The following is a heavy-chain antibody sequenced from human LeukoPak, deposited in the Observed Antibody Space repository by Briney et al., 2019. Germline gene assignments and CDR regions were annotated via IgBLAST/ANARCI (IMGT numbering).Heavy chain of an antibody. Sequence: GGSLRLSCAAYGFTFDDYAMHWVRQAPGKGLEWVSLISGDGGSTYYADSVKGRFTISRDNSKNSLYLQMNSLRTEDTALYYCANGGDSSGYAPLDYWGQGTLVTVSS. V-gene: IGHV3-43*02. CDR3: ANGGDSSGYAPLDY. CDR1: GFTFDDYA. D-gene: IGHD3-22*01. CDR2: ISGDGGST. J-gene: IGHJ4*02.